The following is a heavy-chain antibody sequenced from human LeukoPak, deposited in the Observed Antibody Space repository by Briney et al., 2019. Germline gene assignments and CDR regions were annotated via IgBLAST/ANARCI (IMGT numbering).Heavy chain of an antibody. D-gene: IGHD3-10*01. Sequence: RAGGSLRLSCAASGFTFSSYWMSWVRQAPGKGLEWVANIKQDGSEKYYVDSVKGRFTISRDNAKNSLYLQMNSLRAEDTAVYYCASSPYGSGSYYGYWGQGTLVTVSS. V-gene: IGHV3-7*01. CDR3: ASSPYGSGSYYGY. CDR1: GFTFSSYW. J-gene: IGHJ4*02. CDR2: IKQDGSEK.